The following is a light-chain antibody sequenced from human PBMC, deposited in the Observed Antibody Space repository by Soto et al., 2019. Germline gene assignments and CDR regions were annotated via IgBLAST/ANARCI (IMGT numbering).Light chain of an antibody. CDR2: DVD. CDR1: SSDVGGYSY. V-gene: IGLV2-14*03. CDR3: HSYTSSGPYVL. Sequence: QSALTQPASVSGSPGQSITISCTGSSSDVGGYSYVSWYQHHPGKAPKLMIYDVDVRPSGVSNRFSGSKSGNTASLTISGRQASNSADYYCHSYTSSGPYVLFGGGTKLTVL. J-gene: IGLJ2*01.